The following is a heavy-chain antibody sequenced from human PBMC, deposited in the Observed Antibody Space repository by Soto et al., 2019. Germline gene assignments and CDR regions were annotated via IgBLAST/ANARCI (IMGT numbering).Heavy chain of an antibody. D-gene: IGHD6-13*01. J-gene: IGHJ3*02. CDR2: ISGSGGST. CDR1: GFTFSSYA. V-gene: IGHV3-23*01. Sequence: GGSLRLSCADSGFTFSSYARSWVRQAPGKGLEWVSAISGSGGSTYYADSVKGRFTISRDNSKNTLYLQMNSLRAEDTVVYYCAKDLPVGFEQLHAFDIWGQGTMVTVS. CDR3: AKDLPVGFEQLHAFDI.